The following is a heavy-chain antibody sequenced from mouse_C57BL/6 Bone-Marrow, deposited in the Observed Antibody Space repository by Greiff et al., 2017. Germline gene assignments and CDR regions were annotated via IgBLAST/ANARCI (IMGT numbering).Heavy chain of an antibody. D-gene: IGHD1-1*01. CDR2: ISSGSSTI. V-gene: IGHV5-17*01. CDR1: GFTFSDYG. J-gene: IGHJ2*01. CDR3: ASTTVVPFDY. Sequence: EVQLQESGGGLVKPGGSLKLSCAASGFTFSDYGMHWVRQAPEKGLEWVAYISSGSSTIYYADTVKGRFTIARDNAKSTLFLQMTSLRSEDTAMYYCASTTVVPFDYWGQGTTLTVSS.